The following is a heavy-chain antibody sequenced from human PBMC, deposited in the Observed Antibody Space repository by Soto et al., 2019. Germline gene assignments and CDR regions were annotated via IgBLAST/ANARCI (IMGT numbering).Heavy chain of an antibody. Sequence: PSETLSLTCTVSGGSISSGDYFWSWIRQPPGKGMEWIGYIYNSGSTYYNPSIKSRLTISVDTSKNQFSLKLSSVTAADTAVYYCARRGMYSDFWSGYSSYYYYGMDVWGRGTTVTVSS. J-gene: IGHJ6*02. CDR2: IYNSGST. D-gene: IGHD3-3*01. CDR1: GGSISSGDYF. V-gene: IGHV4-30-4*01. CDR3: ARRGMYSDFWSGYSSYYYYGMDV.